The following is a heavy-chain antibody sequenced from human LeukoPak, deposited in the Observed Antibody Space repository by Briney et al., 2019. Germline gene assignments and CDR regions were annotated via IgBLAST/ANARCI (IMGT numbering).Heavy chain of an antibody. Sequence: ASVKVSCKVSGYTLTELSMHRVRQAPGKGLEWMGGFDPEDGETIYAQKFQGRVTMTEDTSTDTAYMELSSLRSEDTAVYYCATAPPHYYDSSGYGYWGQGTLVTVSS. CDR2: FDPEDGET. V-gene: IGHV1-24*01. J-gene: IGHJ4*02. D-gene: IGHD3-22*01. CDR1: GYTLTELS. CDR3: ATAPPHYYDSSGYGY.